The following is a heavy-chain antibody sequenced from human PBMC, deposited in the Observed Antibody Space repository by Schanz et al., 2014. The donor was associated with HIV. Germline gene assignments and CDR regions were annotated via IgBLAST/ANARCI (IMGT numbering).Heavy chain of an antibody. Sequence: QVQLVDSGGGVVQPGRSLRLSCAASGFTFNSYDMHWVRQAPGKGLEWVAVISYDGNYKSYTDSVKGRFTISRDNSKNTVYLHMNSLRFEDTAFYYCAKEEVPNDYWGLGTLVTVSS. CDR2: ISYDGNYK. CDR3: AKEEVPNDY. CDR1: GFTFNSYD. D-gene: IGHD3-10*01. V-gene: IGHV3-30*18. J-gene: IGHJ4*02.